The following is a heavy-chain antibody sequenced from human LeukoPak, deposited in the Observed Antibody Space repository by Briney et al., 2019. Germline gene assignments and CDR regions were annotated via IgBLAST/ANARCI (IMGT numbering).Heavy chain of an antibody. D-gene: IGHD6-19*01. CDR1: TDSFSSHY. Sequence: PSETLSLTCAVSTDSFSSHYWTWIRQPPGKGLEWIGYISYIGSTNYNPSLKSRVTISVDTSKNQFSLQLTSVTAADTAMYYCARRNPNSGWYRDDYWGQGTLVTVSS. J-gene: IGHJ4*02. V-gene: IGHV4-59*08. CDR2: ISYIGST. CDR3: ARRNPNSGWYRDDY.